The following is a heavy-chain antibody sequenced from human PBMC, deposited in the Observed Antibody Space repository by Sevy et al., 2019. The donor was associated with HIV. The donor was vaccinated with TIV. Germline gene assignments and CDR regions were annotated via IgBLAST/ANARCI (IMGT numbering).Heavy chain of an antibody. J-gene: IGHJ3*02. CDR1: GFTFSIIY. V-gene: IGHV3-15*01. D-gene: IGHD3-10*01. CDR3: TKVGYLYWGSEAFDI. CDR2: MKRKTDGGTT. Sequence: GGSLRLSCAASGFTFSIIYMNWVRQSPGKGLEWVGRMKRKTDGGTTDYAAPVKDRFTMSRDDSKNTLYLQMNSLKADDTAVYYCTKVGYLYWGSEAFDIWGQGTMVTVSS.